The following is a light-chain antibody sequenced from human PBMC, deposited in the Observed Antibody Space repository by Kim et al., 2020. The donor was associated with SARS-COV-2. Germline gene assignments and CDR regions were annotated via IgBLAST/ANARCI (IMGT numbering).Light chain of an antibody. Sequence: QSALTQPPSASGSPGQSVTISCTGLSSGVGDYKYVSWYQQHPGKPPKLLIFAVNKRPSGVSDRFSGSKSGNTASLTVSGLQAEDEADYYCSSYAGRIFGGGTQLTVL. CDR1: SSGVGDYKY. J-gene: IGLJ2*01. V-gene: IGLV2-8*01. CDR3: SSYAGRI. CDR2: AVN.